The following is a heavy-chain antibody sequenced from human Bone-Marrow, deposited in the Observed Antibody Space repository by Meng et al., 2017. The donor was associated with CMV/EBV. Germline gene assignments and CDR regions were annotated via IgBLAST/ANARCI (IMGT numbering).Heavy chain of an antibody. CDR2: IYYSGST. Sequence: SETLSLTCTVSGGSVSSGSYYWSWIRQPPGKGLEWIGYIYYSGSTNYNPSLKSRVTISVDTSKNQFSLKLSSVTAADTAVYYCARAYYDFWSGYFYYYYGMDVWGQGPTVTVSS. CDR3: ARAYYDFWSGYFYYYYGMDV. V-gene: IGHV4-61*01. CDR1: GGSVSSGSYY. J-gene: IGHJ6*01. D-gene: IGHD3-3*01.